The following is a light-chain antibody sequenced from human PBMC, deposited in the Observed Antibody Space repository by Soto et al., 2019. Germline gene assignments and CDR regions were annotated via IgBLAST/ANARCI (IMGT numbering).Light chain of an antibody. CDR2: DAS. CDR3: QQRNSWPLT. CDR1: QSVSSY. Sequence: EIVLTQSPATLSLSPGERATLSCRASQSVSSYLAWYQQKPGQAPRLLIYDASNRATGIPARFSGSGSGTEFILTISSLEPEDFAVYYCQQRNSWPLTFGGGTKVEIK. V-gene: IGKV3-11*01. J-gene: IGKJ4*01.